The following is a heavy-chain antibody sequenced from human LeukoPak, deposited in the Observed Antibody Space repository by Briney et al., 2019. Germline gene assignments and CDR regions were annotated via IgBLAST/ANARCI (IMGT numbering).Heavy chain of an antibody. CDR1: GFTFSDHN. J-gene: IGHJ4*02. Sequence: GGSLRFSCAASGFTFSDHNMDWVRQAPGEGLEWVARIRSKANGYTTEYAASVKGRFTISGDDSENSLYLQMDSLKTEDTAVYYCARSPLGVAPFDYWGQGTLVTVSS. CDR2: IRSKANGYTT. D-gene: IGHD3-10*01. CDR3: ARSPLGVAPFDY. V-gene: IGHV3-72*01.